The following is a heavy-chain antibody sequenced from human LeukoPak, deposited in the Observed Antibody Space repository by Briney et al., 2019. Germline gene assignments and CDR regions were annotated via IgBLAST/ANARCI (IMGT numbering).Heavy chain of an antibody. D-gene: IGHD1-1*01. CDR2: INHRGDT. J-gene: IGHJ4*03. CDR1: GGSFSSYY. CDR3: ARGPTISETGYFDY. V-gene: IGHV4-34*01. Sequence: SETLSLTCAVYGGSFSSYYRSWIRQSPGKGLEWIAEINHRGDTNYNPSVKSRVTISVDTSKNQFSLKVTSLTAADTAVYYYARGPTISETGYFDYWGQGTLVTVSS.